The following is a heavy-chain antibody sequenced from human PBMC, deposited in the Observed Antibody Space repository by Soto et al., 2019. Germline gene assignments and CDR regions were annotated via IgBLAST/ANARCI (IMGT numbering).Heavy chain of an antibody. D-gene: IGHD3-22*01. CDR1: GGTFSSYA. Sequence: QVQLVQSGAEVKKPGSSVKVSCKASGGTFSSYAISWVRQAPGQGLEWMGGITPIFGTANYAQKFQGRVTITADESTSTAYMELSSLSSEATAVYYCASGRDSSGYYYGYWGQGTLVTVSS. V-gene: IGHV1-69*12. CDR2: ITPIFGTA. CDR3: ASGRDSSGYYYGY. J-gene: IGHJ4*02.